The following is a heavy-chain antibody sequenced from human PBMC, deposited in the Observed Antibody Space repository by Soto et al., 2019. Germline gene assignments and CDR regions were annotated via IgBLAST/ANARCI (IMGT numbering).Heavy chain of an antibody. Sequence: PGGSLRLSCTASGFTFSDYYMSWIRQAPGKGLEWLAYISGSGSTTYYTDSVKGRFAISRDNARTSLYLQMNSLRAEDTAVYYCANALLPYYYYGMDVWGQGTTVTVSS. D-gene: IGHD2-15*01. CDR1: GFTFSDYY. CDR3: ANALLPYYYYGMDV. J-gene: IGHJ6*02. V-gene: IGHV3-11*04. CDR2: ISGSGSTT.